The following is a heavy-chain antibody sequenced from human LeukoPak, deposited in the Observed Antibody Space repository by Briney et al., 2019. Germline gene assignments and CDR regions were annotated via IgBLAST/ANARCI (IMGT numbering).Heavy chain of an antibody. V-gene: IGHV4-39*07. CDR1: GASVSSSDYY. CDR2: IYYGEKT. D-gene: IGHD1-26*01. CDR3: ASGGTKGAFEI. J-gene: IGHJ3*02. Sequence: SETLSLTCTVSGASVSSSDYYWGWIRQPPGKGLEWIGNIYYGEKTYYNPSLKSRLTMSLDTSKNQFSLRLTSVTAADTAIYLCASGGTKGAFEIWGQETPVTVSS.